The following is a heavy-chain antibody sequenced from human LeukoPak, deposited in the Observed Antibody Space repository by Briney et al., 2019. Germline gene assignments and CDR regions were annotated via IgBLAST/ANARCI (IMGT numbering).Heavy chain of an antibody. J-gene: IGHJ4*02. Sequence: GGSLRLPCTASGFTFSSYWMHWVRQAPGKGLVWVSHINTDGSSTNYADSVKGRFTISRDNAKNTLYLQMNSLRAEDTAVYYCVRDAPEWEIPSDYWGQGTLVTVSS. V-gene: IGHV3-74*01. D-gene: IGHD1-26*01. CDR2: INTDGSST. CDR1: GFTFSSYW. CDR3: VRDAPEWEIPSDY.